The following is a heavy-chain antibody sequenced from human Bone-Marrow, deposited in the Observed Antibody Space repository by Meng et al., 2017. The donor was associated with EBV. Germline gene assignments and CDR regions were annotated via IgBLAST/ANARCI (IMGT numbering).Heavy chain of an antibody. CDR3: ARDEDCSSTSCSWIDP. J-gene: IGHJ5*02. V-gene: IGHV4-4*02. CDR1: GGSISSINR. Sequence: QVQESGPGREKPSGTLSLTCAGSGGSISSINRWSWVRQPPGKGLEWIGEIYHSGSTNYNPSLKSRVTISVDKSKTQFSLKLSSVTAADTAVYYCARDEDCSSTSCSWIDPWGQGTLVTVSS. CDR2: IYHSGST. D-gene: IGHD2-2*01.